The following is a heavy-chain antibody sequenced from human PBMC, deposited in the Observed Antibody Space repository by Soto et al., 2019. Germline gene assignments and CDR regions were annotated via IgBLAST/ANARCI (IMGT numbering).Heavy chain of an antibody. J-gene: IGHJ4*02. V-gene: IGHV2-5*02. D-gene: IGHD3-3*01. Sequence: GSGPTLVNPTQTLTLTCTFSGFSLSTSGVGVGWIRQPPGKALEWLALIYWDDDKRYSPSLKSRLTITKDTSKNQVVLTMTNMDPVDTATYYCAHTDYDFLESPTHFDYWGQGTLVTVLL. CDR2: IYWDDDK. CDR3: AHTDYDFLESPTHFDY. CDR1: GFSLSTSGVG.